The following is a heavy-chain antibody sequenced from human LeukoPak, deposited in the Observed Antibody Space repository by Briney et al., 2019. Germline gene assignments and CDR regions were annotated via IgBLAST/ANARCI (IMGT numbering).Heavy chain of an antibody. CDR1: GGSISSSSYY. CDR2: IYYSGST. J-gene: IGHJ4*02. D-gene: IGHD2-21*01. CDR3: ASGPRGIPDY. V-gene: IGHV4-39*01. Sequence: SETLSLTCTVSGGSISSSSYYWGWIRQPPGKGLEWIGSIYYSGSTYYNPSLKSRVTISVDTSKNQFSLKLSSVTAADTAVYYCASGPRGIPDYWGQGTLVTVSS.